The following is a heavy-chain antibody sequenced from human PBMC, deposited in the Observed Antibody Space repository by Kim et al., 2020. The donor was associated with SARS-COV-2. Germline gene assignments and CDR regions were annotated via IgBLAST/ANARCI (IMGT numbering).Heavy chain of an antibody. CDR1: GFTYSIYA. V-gene: IGHV3-23*01. D-gene: IGHD3-3*02. Sequence: GGSLRLSCAASGFTYSIYAMAWVRQTPGKGLEWVSSLTGNSAHTYYADSVKGRFTISRDNSKSTLYLQMNSLGVEDTAIYYTCNVDHKPYCVKDRISGAPQVDAVDYWGQGTLVTVSS. J-gene: IGHJ4*02. CDR3: CNVDHKPYCVKDRISGAPQVDAVDY. CDR2: LTGNSAHT.